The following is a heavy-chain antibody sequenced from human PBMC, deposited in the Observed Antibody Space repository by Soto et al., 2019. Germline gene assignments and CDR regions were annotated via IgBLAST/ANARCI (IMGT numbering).Heavy chain of an antibody. Sequence: GGSLRLSCAASGFTFSSYAMSWVRQAPGKGLEWVSAISGSGGSTYYADSVKGRFTISRDNSKNTLYLQMNSLRAEETAVYYCAKDPSVVVVAATLFPYWGQGTLVTVSS. CDR2: ISGSGGST. CDR1: GFTFSSYA. J-gene: IGHJ4*02. CDR3: AKDPSVVVVAATLFPY. V-gene: IGHV3-23*01. D-gene: IGHD2-15*01.